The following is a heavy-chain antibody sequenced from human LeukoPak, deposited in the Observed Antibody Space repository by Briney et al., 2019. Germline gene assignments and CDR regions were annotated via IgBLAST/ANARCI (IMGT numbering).Heavy chain of an antibody. Sequence: SETLSLTCTVSGGSISSYYWSWIRQPPGKGLEWIGYIYYSGSTNYNPSLKSRVTISVDTSKNQFSLKLSSVTAADTAVYYCARDTGSGSYPDYWGQGTLVTVPS. V-gene: IGHV4-59*01. CDR3: ARDTGSGSYPDY. D-gene: IGHD3-10*01. CDR1: GGSISSYY. CDR2: IYYSGST. J-gene: IGHJ4*02.